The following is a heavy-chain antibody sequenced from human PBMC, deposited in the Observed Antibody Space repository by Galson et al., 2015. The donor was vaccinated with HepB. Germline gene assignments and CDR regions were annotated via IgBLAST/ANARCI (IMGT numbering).Heavy chain of an antibody. CDR3: AKEGSPSHYNNAMDV. V-gene: IGHV3-30*18. CDR2: ISYDGSNK. CDR1: GFIFSNYG. D-gene: IGHD3-9*01. Sequence: SLRLSCAASGFIFSNYGIHWARQASGKGLQWVALISYDGSNKYYADSVKGRFTISRDNSKNTLFLQMNSLRAEDAAVYYCAKEGSPSHYNNAMDVWGQGTTVTVSS. J-gene: IGHJ6*02.